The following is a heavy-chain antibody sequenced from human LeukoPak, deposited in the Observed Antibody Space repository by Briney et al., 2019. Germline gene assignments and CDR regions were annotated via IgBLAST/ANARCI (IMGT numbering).Heavy chain of an antibody. Sequence: GGSLRLSCAASGFTFSSYSMNWVRQAPGKGLEWVSSISSSSSYIYYADSVKGRFTISRDNAKNSLYLQMNSLRAEDTAVYYCARAPYPSITMDDYWGQGTLVTVSS. CDR3: ARAPYPSITMDDY. CDR1: GFTFSSYS. V-gene: IGHV3-21*01. J-gene: IGHJ4*02. D-gene: IGHD3-10*01. CDR2: ISSSSSYI.